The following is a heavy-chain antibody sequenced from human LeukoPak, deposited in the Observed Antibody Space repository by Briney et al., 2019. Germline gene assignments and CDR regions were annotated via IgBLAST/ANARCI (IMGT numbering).Heavy chain of an antibody. CDR1: GGSISSSSYY. CDR2: IYYSGST. D-gene: IGHD3-10*01. V-gene: IGHV4-39*07. CDR3: ARDTSLLRGYFAYNWFDP. J-gene: IGHJ5*02. Sequence: SETLSLTCTVSGGSISSSSYYWGWIRQPPGKGLEWIGSIYYSGSTYYNPSLKSRVTILIDNSKNQFSLKLSSVTAADTAVYYCARDTSLLRGYFAYNWFDPWGQGTLVTVSS.